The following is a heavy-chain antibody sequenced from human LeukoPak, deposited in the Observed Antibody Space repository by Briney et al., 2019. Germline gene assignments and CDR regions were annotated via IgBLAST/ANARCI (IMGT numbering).Heavy chain of an antibody. D-gene: IGHD5-12*01. Sequence: GGSLRLSCAASGFTFSDYYMSWIRQAPGKGLEWVSYISSSGSTIYYADSVKGRFTISRDNNKNSLYLQMNSLRTDDTALYYCAKEMLGTRWITYDSWGQGTLVTVSS. CDR1: GFTFSDYY. CDR3: AKEMLGTRWITYDS. V-gene: IGHV3-11*01. J-gene: IGHJ4*02. CDR2: ISSSGSTI.